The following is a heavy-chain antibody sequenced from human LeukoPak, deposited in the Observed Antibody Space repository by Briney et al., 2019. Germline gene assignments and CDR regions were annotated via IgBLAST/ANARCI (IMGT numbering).Heavy chain of an antibody. Sequence: VASVKVSCKASGGTFSSYAISWVRQAPGQGLEWMGGIIPIFGTANYAQKFQGRVTITADESTSTAYMELSSLRSEDTAVYYCARDRGWAGYSYGFYYWGQGTLVTVSS. CDR3: ARDRGWAGYSYGFYY. D-gene: IGHD5-18*01. J-gene: IGHJ4*02. V-gene: IGHV1-69*13. CDR2: IIPIFGTA. CDR1: GGTFSSYA.